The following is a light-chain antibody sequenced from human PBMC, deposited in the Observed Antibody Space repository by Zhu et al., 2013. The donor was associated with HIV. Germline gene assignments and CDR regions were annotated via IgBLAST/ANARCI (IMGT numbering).Light chain of an antibody. J-gene: IGKJ3*01. V-gene: IGKV3-20*01. CDR3: QQYGSSLI. CDR1: QSVGSK. CDR2: ATS. Sequence: EITMTQFPATLSVSPGERATLFCRTSQSVGSKLAWYQQKPAQAPRLLIYATSTRATAVPGRFSGSGSGTDFTLTISRLEPEDFAVYYCQQYGSSLIFGPGTKVDIK.